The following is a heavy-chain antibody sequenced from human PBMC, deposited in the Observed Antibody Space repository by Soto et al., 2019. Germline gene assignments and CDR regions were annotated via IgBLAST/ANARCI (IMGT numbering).Heavy chain of an antibody. V-gene: IGHV4-59*08. CDR2: IYYNGNT. CDR3: ARLTPRPWYFDL. J-gene: IGHJ2*01. D-gene: IGHD2-15*01. Sequence: QVQLQESGPGLVKPSETLSLTCTVSGDSMSGYYWSWIRQSPGRGLEWIGYIYYNGNTNYNPSLKSRVTILLDMSKNEFSLRLSSVTAADTAEYYCARLTPRPWYFDLWGRHTLVTVSS. CDR1: GDSMSGYY.